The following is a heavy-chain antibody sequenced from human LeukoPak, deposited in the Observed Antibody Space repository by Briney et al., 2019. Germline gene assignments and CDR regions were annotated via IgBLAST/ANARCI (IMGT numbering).Heavy chain of an antibody. CDR3: ARGVGSSSSNWFDP. CDR2: VYSSGNT. D-gene: IGHD6-6*01. J-gene: IGHJ5*02. Sequence: SQTLSLTCTVSGDSISSGTYYWSWIRQPPGKGVEWIGRVYSSGNTNYNPSLKSRVTISIDTPNNQFSLKLSSVTAADTAAYYCARGVGSSSSNWFDPWGQGTLVTVSS. CDR1: GDSISSGTYY. V-gene: IGHV4-61*02.